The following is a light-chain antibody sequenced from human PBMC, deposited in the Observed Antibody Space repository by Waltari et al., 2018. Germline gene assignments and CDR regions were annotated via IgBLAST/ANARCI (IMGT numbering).Light chain of an antibody. J-gene: IGKJ1*01. CDR2: NSS. V-gene: IGKV3-15*01. CDR3: QQYNNWPPGT. Sequence: TVVTQSPGTLSVSPGERVTLSCRTSQSIGFSLAWYQQKPGQAPRLLMFNSSTRAPGIPARFSGRGSETEFTLTIGSLQSEDFAVYYCQQYNNWPPGTFGQGTKVEI. CDR1: QSIGFS.